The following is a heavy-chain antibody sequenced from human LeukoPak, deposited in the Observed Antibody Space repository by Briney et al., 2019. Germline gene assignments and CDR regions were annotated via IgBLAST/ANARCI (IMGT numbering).Heavy chain of an antibody. Sequence: SETLSLTCTVSGGSISSYYWSWIRQPPGKGLDWIGYIYYSGSTNYNPSLKSRVTISVDTSKNQFSLKLSSVTAADTAVYYCAREMSSSFNWFDPWGQGTLVTVSS. D-gene: IGHD6-13*01. CDR3: AREMSSSFNWFDP. CDR2: IYYSGST. J-gene: IGHJ5*02. V-gene: IGHV4-59*01. CDR1: GGSISSYY.